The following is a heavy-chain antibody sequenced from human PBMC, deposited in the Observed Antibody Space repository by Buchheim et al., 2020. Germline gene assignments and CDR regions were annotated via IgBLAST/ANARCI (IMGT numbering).Heavy chain of an antibody. D-gene: IGHD4-23*01. V-gene: IGHV3-23*01. J-gene: IGHJ4*02. CDR3: AKALYGGMDY. Sequence: EVQVLESGGGLVQPGGSLRLSCSASGFTFSTYAMSWVRQAPGKGLECVAAISGDGGTTYHADSVTGRFTISRDNSKNTVYLQMNSLRLEDTAVYYCAKALYGGMDYWGRGTL. CDR2: ISGDGGTT. CDR1: GFTFSTYA.